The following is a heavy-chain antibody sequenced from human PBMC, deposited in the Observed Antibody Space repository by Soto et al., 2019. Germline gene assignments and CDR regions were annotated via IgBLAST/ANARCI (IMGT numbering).Heavy chain of an antibody. CDR3: ARGPKGEVGGTWYYYATDV. V-gene: IGHV4-34*01. Sequence: SETLSLTCAVYGGSFSGYYWSWIRQPPGKGLEWIGEINHSGSTNYNPSLKSRVTISVDTSKNQFSLKLNSVTAADTAVYYCARGPKGEVGGTWYYYATDVWGQGTTVTVSS. CDR1: GGSFSGYY. J-gene: IGHJ6*02. D-gene: IGHD1-26*01. CDR2: INHSGST.